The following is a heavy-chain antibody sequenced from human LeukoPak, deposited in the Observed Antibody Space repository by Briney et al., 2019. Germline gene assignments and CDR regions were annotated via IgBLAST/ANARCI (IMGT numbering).Heavy chain of an antibody. CDR3: ATQAGRYCSGGSCSKLNYYYYYGMDV. D-gene: IGHD2-15*01. V-gene: IGHV1-24*01. J-gene: IGHJ6*04. CDR1: GYTLTELS. CDR2: FDPEDGET. Sequence: ASVKVSCKVSGYTLTELSMHWVRQAPGKGLEWMXXFDPEDGETIYAQKFQGRVTMTEDTSTDTAYMELSSLRSEDTAVYYCATQAGRYCSGGSCSKLNYYYYYGMDVWGKGTTVTVSS.